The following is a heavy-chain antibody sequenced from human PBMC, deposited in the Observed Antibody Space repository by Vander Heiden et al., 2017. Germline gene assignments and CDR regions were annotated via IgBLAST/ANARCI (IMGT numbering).Heavy chain of an antibody. V-gene: IGHV2-5*01. CDR2: IYWNDDK. D-gene: IGHD3-22*01. CDR1: GFSLSSSGVG. CDR3: ARSGDSSGYYDL. Sequence: QITLKESGPTLVKPTQTLTLTCTFSGFSLSSSGVGVGWIRQPPAKALERLALIYWNDDKRYSPSLKSRLTITKDTAKNQVVLTMTNMDPVDTATYYCARSGDSSGYYDLWGRGTLVTVSS. J-gene: IGHJ2*01.